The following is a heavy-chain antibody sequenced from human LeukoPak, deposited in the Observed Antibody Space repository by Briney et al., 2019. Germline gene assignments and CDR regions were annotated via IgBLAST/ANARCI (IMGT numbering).Heavy chain of an antibody. CDR1: GFTFSSYS. CDR3: ARGKSGMAYFDY. D-gene: IGHD5-18*01. J-gene: IGHJ4*02. V-gene: IGHV3-48*01. CDR2: ITSSSTV. Sequence: GGSLRLSCAASGFTFSSYSMNWDRQAPGKGLEWLSYITSSSTVQYADSVKGRFTISRDNAKNSLYLQMNSLRAEDTAVYYCARGKSGMAYFDYWGQGTLVTVSS.